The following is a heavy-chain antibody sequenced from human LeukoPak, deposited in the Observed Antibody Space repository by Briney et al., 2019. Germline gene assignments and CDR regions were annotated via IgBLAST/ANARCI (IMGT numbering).Heavy chain of an antibody. CDR2: IRSKANSYAT. D-gene: IGHD6-19*01. V-gene: IGHV3-73*01. Sequence: GGSLRLSCAASGFTFSGSAMHWVRQASGKGLEWVGRIRSKANSYATAYAASVKGRFTISRDDSKNTAYLQMNSLKTEDTAVYYCTRRGGAVAGPDYWGQGTLVTVSS. CDR3: TRRGGAVAGPDY. J-gene: IGHJ4*02. CDR1: GFTFSGSA.